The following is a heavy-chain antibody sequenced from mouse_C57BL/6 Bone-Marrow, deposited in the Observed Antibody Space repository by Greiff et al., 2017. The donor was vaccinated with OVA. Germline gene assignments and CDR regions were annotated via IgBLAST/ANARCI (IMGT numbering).Heavy chain of an antibody. CDR3: ARGSWGLFAY. Sequence: EVMLVESGPVLVKPGASVKMSCKASGYTFTDYYMNWVKQSHGKSLEWIGVINPYNGGTSYNQKFKGKATLTVDKSSSTAYMELNSLTSEDSAVYYCARGSWGLFAYWGQGTLVTVSA. CDR1: GYTFTDYY. J-gene: IGHJ3*01. D-gene: IGHD4-1*01. CDR2: INPYNGGT. V-gene: IGHV1-19*01.